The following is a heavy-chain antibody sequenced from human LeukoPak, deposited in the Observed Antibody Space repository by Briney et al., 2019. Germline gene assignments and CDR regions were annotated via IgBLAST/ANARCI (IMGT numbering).Heavy chain of an antibody. Sequence: GGSLRLSCAASGFTFSSYAMSWVRQAPGKGLEWVSAISGSGGSTYYADSVKGRFTISRDNSKNTLYLQMNSLRAEDTAAYYCAKDRRAVPMAPRSYWGQGTLVTVSS. CDR3: AKDRRAVPMAPRSY. V-gene: IGHV3-23*01. CDR2: ISGSGGST. D-gene: IGHD3-10*01. CDR1: GFTFSSYA. J-gene: IGHJ4*02.